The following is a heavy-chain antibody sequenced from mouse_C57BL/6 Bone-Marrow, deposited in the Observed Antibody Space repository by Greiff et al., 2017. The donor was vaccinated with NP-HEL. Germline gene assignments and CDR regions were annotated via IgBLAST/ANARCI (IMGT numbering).Heavy chain of an antibody. CDR3: ARLLLEDYAMDY. CDR2: ISNGGGST. Sequence: EVQGVESGGGLVQPGGSLKLSCAASGFTFSDYYMYWVRQTPEKRLEWVAYISNGGGSTYYPDTVKGRFTISRDNAKNTLYLQMSRLKSEDTAMYYCARLLLEDYAMDYWGQGTSVTVSS. V-gene: IGHV5-12*01. CDR1: GFTFSDYY. J-gene: IGHJ4*01. D-gene: IGHD2-1*01.